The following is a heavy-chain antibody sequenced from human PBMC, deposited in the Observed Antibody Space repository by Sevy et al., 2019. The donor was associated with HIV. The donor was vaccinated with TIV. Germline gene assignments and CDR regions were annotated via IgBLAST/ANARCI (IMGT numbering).Heavy chain of an antibody. J-gene: IGHJ6*02. D-gene: IGHD3-10*01. Sequence: GGSLRLSCSASGFTFSSYAMHWVRQAPGKGLEDVSAISSNGGSTYYADSVKGRFTISRDNSKNTLYLQMSSLRAEDTAVYYCVKDHYGSGYYGMDVWGQGTTVTVSS. CDR3: VKDHYGSGYYGMDV. V-gene: IGHV3-64D*06. CDR1: GFTFSSYA. CDR2: ISSNGGST.